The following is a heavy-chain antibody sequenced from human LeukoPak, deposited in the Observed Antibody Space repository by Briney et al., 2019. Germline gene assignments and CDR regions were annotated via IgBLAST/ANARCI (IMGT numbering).Heavy chain of an antibody. V-gene: IGHV3-7*01. CDR2: IKQDGSEK. J-gene: IGHJ5*02. Sequence: PGGSLRLSCAASGFTFSSYAMSWVRQAPGKGLEWVANIKQDGSEKYYVDSVKGRFTISRDNAKNSLYLQMNSLRAEDTAVYYCARVNDNWFDPWGQGTLVTVSS. CDR3: ARVNDNWFDP. CDR1: GFTFSSYA.